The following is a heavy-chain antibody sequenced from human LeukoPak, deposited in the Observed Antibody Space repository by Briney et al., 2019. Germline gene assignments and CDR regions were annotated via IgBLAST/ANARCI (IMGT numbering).Heavy chain of an antibody. CDR3: ASTFPYCSDDDCAL. D-gene: IGHD2-15*01. CDR2: IPPDGSVQ. V-gene: IGHV3-7*01. J-gene: IGHJ1*01. CDR1: VVAIRNSW. Sequence: GGSLRLACVASVVAIRNSWMSCVREAPGRGLEWVANIPPDGSVQNYVDSVKGRFTISRDNAKNSLYLQINNLRAEDTAVYYCASTFPYCSDDDCALGGQGTLVTVSS.